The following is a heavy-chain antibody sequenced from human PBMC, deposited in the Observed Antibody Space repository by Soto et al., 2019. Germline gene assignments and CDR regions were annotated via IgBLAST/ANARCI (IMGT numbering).Heavy chain of an antibody. V-gene: IGHV4-34*01. J-gene: IGHJ5*02. D-gene: IGHD2-15*01. Sequence: QVQLQQWGAGLLKPSETLSLTCAVYGGSFSGYYWSWIRQPPGKGLEWIGEINHSGSTNYNPSLKSRVTISVDTSKNQFSLKLSSVTAADTAVYYCARGYCSGGSCYPLRGSWFDPWGQGTLVTVSS. CDR3: ARGYCSGGSCYPLRGSWFDP. CDR2: INHSGST. CDR1: GGSFSGYY.